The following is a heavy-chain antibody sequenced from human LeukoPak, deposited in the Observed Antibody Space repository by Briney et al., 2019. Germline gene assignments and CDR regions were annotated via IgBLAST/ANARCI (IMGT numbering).Heavy chain of an antibody. CDR2: ISSYNGNT. J-gene: IGHJ4*02. V-gene: IGHV1-18*01. Sequence: ASVKVSCKASGYTFTSYGISGVRQPPAQGLEGMGGISSYNGNTNYAQKVQGRVTMTTDTSTSTAYMDLRGLRFDDTAVYYCARNIFGGIDYNQGGFDYWGQGTLVTVSS. D-gene: IGHD3-16*01. CDR3: ARNIFGGIDYNQGGFDY. CDR1: GYTFTSYG.